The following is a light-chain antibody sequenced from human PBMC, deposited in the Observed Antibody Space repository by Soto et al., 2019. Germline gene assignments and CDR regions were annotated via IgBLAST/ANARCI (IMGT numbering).Light chain of an antibody. V-gene: IGKV3-20*01. CDR1: QSVSSSY. J-gene: IGKJ3*01. Sequence: EIVLTQSPGTLSLSPGERATLSCRASQSVSSSYLAWYQQRPGKAPRLLIFGASYRATGVPDRFSGSGSGTDFTHTISRLEPEDFAVYYCQQYSSSPPEFTFGPGTKVDSK. CDR3: QQYSSSPPEFT. CDR2: GAS.